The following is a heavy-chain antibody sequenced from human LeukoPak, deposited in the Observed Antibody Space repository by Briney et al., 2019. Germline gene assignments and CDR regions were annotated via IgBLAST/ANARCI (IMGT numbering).Heavy chain of an antibody. V-gene: IGHV3-48*03. Sequence: PGGSLRLSCAASGFTFSSYEMNWVRQAPGKGLEWVSYISSSGSTIYYADSVKGRFTISRDTSKNTLYLQMNSLRAEDTAVYYCARGKARREGYYFDCWGQGTLVTVSS. D-gene: IGHD6-13*01. CDR3: ARGKARREGYYFDC. J-gene: IGHJ4*02. CDR2: ISSSGSTI. CDR1: GFTFSSYE.